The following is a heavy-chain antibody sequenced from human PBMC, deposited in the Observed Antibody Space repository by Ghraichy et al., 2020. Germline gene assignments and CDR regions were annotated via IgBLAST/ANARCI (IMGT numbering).Heavy chain of an antibody. CDR2: ISYDGSNK. D-gene: IGHD6-13*01. CDR3: AKDGYSSSWGGYSYYGMDV. Sequence: PRLSCAASGLTFSFYAMHWVRQAPGKGLEWVAVISYDGSNKFYADSVKGRFTISRDSSKNTLYLQMNSLRGDDTAVYFCAKDGYSSSWGGYSYYGMDVWGQGTTVTVSS. J-gene: IGHJ6*02. V-gene: IGHV3-30-3*01. CDR1: GLTFSFYA.